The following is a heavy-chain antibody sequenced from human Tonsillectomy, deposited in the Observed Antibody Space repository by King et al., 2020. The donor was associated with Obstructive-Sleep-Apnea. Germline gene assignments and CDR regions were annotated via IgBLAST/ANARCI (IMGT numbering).Heavy chain of an antibody. CDR1: GGSISSYY. Sequence: VQLQESGPGLVKPSETLSLTCTVSGGSISSYYWSWIRQPPGKGLEWIGYIYYSGSTNYNPSLKSRVTISVDTSKNQFSLKLSSVTAADTAVYYCARGEQTADYWGQGTLVTVSS. D-gene: IGHD5-18*01. CDR2: IYYSGST. CDR3: ARGEQTADY. J-gene: IGHJ4*02. V-gene: IGHV4-59*08.